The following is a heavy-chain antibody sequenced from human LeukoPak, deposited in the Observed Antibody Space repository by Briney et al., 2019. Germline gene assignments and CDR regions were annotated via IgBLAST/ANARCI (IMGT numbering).Heavy chain of an antibody. Sequence: SSETLSLTCTVSGGSISSYYWSWIRQPAGKGLEWIGRIYTSGSTNYNPSLKSRVTMSVDTSKNQFSLKLSSVTAADTAVYYCAKGTGYNWKGLAFDIWGQGTMVTVSS. V-gene: IGHV4-4*07. CDR3: AKGTGYNWKGLAFDI. CDR2: IYTSGST. CDR1: GGSISSYY. D-gene: IGHD5-24*01. J-gene: IGHJ3*02.